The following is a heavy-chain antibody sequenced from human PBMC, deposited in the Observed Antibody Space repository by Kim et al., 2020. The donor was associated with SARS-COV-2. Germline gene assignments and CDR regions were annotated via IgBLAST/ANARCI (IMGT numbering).Heavy chain of an antibody. Sequence: SDTLSLTCTVSGDSVSGGSYYWSWIRQPPGKGLEWIGYIHYSGSTNYNPSLKSRVTISVDTSKNQFSLKLRSVTAADTAVYYCARVSGSSDAFDIWGQGTKVTVSS. V-gene: IGHV4-61*01. CDR1: GDSVSGGSYY. CDR2: IHYSGST. CDR3: ARVSGSSDAFDI. D-gene: IGHD3-10*01. J-gene: IGHJ3*02.